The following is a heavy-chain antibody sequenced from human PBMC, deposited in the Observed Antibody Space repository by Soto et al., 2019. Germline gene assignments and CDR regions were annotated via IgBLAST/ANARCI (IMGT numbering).Heavy chain of an antibody. Sequence: PXETLWLTCSVSGESISSDESYWGWIRQPPGKGLEWIGNVYYGGSPNYTPSLKSRITISVDISKNQFSLSLGSVTAADTAVYYSPRQRGTTLGTDLWGQGTLVTVSS. V-gene: IGHV4-39*01. J-gene: IGHJ5*02. CDR2: VYYGGSP. CDR1: GESISSDESY. D-gene: IGHD4-17*01. CDR3: PRQRGTTLGTDL.